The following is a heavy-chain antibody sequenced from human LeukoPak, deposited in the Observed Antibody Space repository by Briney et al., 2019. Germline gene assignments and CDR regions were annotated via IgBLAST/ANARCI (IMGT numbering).Heavy chain of an antibody. CDR3: ARVDYGSGSYFYYYYYYGMDV. D-gene: IGHD3-10*01. CDR1: GFTFSSYS. J-gene: IGHJ6*02. V-gene: IGHV3-21*01. Sequence: GGSLRLSCAASGFTFSSYSMNWVRQAPGKGLEWVSSISSSSSSYIYYADSVKGRFTISRDNAKNSLYLQMNSLRAEDTAVYYCARVDYGSGSYFYYYYYYGMDVWGQGTTVTVSS. CDR2: ISSSSSSYI.